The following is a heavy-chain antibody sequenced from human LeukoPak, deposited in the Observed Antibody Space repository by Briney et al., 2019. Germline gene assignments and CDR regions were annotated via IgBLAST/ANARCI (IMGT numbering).Heavy chain of an antibody. CDR3: ARGRYCSGGSCYSVSHFDY. CDR2: MNPNSGNA. J-gene: IGHJ4*02. V-gene: IGHV1-8*01. Sequence: ASVKVSCKASGYTFTSYDINWVRQATGQGLGWMGWMNPNSGNAGYAQKFQGRVTMTRNTSISTAYMELSSLRSEDTAVYYCARGRYCSGGSCYSVSHFDYWGQGTLVTVSS. CDR1: GYTFTSYD. D-gene: IGHD2-15*01.